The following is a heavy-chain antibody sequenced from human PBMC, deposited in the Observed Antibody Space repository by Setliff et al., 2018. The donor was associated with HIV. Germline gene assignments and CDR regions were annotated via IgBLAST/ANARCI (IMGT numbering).Heavy chain of an antibody. CDR3: SKVSEHRTSSGSFYYYMDV. D-gene: IGHD6-6*01. Sequence: SVKVSCKASGGAFNINAVTWVRQAPGQGLEWVGAIIPLFGTANYAQKFQGRVTITADDSTSTVYMEVRSLRSADTAVYYCSKVSEHRTSSGSFYYYMDVWGEGTTVTVSS. CDR2: IIPLFGTA. V-gene: IGHV1-69*13. CDR1: GGAFNINA. J-gene: IGHJ6*03.